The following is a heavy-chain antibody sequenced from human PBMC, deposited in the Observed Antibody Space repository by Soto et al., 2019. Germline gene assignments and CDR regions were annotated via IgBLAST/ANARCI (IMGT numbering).Heavy chain of an antibody. V-gene: IGHV3-73*01. CDR1: GFTFSGSG. CDR2: IRTKANTYAT. Sequence: EVQLVESGGGWVQPGGSLKVSCAASGFTFSGSGMHWVRQASGKGLEWIDHIRTKANTYATAYAASVKGRFTISRDDSRSTAYLLMNSLKTENTTVYYGATYDGKDSYYFDSWGRGILVTVSS. CDR3: ATYDGKDSYYFDS. D-gene: IGHD3-22*01. J-gene: IGHJ4*02.